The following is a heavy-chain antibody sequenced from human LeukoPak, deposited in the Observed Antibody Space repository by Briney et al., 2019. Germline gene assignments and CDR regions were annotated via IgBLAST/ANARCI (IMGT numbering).Heavy chain of an antibody. CDR2: IGPWNGNT. CDR3: ARDNGHKSVDY. V-gene: IGHV1-18*01. Sequence: ASAKVSCKASGYTFSSYGISWLRQASGQGLEWMGWIGPWNGNTNNAQKFQGRVTMTTDTSTSTLYMDLRSLRSDDTAVYYCARDNGHKSVDYWGQGTLVTVSS. CDR1: GYTFSSYG. D-gene: IGHD2-21*01. J-gene: IGHJ4*02.